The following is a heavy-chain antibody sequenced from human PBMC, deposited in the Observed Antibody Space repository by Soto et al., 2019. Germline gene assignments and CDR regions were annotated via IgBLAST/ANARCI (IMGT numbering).Heavy chain of an antibody. V-gene: IGHV1-8*01. CDR2: VNPNSVNT. J-gene: IGHJ4*02. CDR3: ARAGIYGALDY. CDR1: GYTFTSYD. Sequence: GASVKVSCKASGYTFTSYDINWVRQATGQGLEWMGWVNPNSVNTGFAQKFQGRVTMTRSTSISTAYMELSSLRSDDTAMYYCARAGIYGALDYWGQGTLVTVSS. D-gene: IGHD4-17*01.